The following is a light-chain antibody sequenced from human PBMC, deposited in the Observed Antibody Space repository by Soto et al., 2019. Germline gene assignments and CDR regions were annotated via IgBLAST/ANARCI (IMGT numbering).Light chain of an antibody. CDR3: AAWDDSLNAWV. Sequence: QSVLTQPPSVSGAPRLRVTISCSGSSSNIGNNGVSWYQQLPGKAPKLLIYYDDLLPSGVSARFSSSKSGTSVSLAISGLQSEDEADYYCAAWDDSLNAWVFGGGTKLTVL. CDR2: YDD. J-gene: IGLJ3*02. V-gene: IGLV1-36*01. CDR1: SSNIGNNG.